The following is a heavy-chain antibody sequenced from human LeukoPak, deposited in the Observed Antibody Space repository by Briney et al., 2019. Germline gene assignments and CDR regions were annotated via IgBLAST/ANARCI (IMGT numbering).Heavy chain of an antibody. CDR2: INPSGGST. D-gene: IGHD3-10*01. Sequence: ASVKVSCKASGYTFTSYYMHWVRQAPGQGLEWMGIINPSGGSTSYAQKFQGRVTMTRDTSTSTVYMELSSLRSEDTAVYYCARELSWITMVRGVIISGDLDYWGQGTLVTVSS. CDR3: ARELSWITMVRGVIISGDLDY. V-gene: IGHV1-46*01. CDR1: GYTFTSYY. J-gene: IGHJ4*02.